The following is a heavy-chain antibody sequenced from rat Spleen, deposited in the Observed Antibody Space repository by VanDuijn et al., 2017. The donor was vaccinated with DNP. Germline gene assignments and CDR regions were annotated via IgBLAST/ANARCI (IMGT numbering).Heavy chain of an antibody. CDR3: TVINYPGSS. Sequence: QVQLKESGPGLVQPSQTLSLTCTVSGLSLTSNSVSWIRQPPGKGLEWMGRMKYDGDTYYNSALKSRLYISRDTSQSQVFLKMNSLQTEDTAIYYCTVINYPGSSWGQGVMVTVSS. D-gene: IGHD1-4*01. J-gene: IGHJ2*01. CDR1: GLSLTSNS. CDR2: MKYDGDT. V-gene: IGHV2-47*01.